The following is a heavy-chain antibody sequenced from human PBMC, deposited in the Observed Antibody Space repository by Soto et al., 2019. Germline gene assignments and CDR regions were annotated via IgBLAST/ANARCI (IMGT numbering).Heavy chain of an antibody. Sequence: GPSLRLSCAASGFSYSNGWMNWVRQDPGMGLVWVSHINSDRSSTTYADSVKGRFTISRDNAKNTLYLQMNSLRAEDTAVYYCVKNSGWLNTWGQGNRVTVSS. D-gene: IGHD3-10*01. V-gene: IGHV3-74*01. CDR3: VKNSGWLNT. CDR2: INSDRSST. J-gene: IGHJ5*02. CDR1: GFSYSNGW.